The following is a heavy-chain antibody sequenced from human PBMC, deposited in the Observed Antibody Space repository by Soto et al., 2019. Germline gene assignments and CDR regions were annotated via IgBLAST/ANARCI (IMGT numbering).Heavy chain of an antibody. J-gene: IGHJ6*04. Sequence: EVQLVESGGGLVQPGGSLRLSCAASGFTFSGRSMHWVRQAPGKGLVWVSGIDNAGTDSTYADSVKGRFTSSRDNAKNTLYLQMNGERVEDTAVYYCARGWFGPDVWGKGTTVTVSS. CDR2: IDNAGTDS. CDR1: GFTFSGRS. V-gene: IGHV3-74*01. CDR3: ARGWFGPDV. D-gene: IGHD3-10*01.